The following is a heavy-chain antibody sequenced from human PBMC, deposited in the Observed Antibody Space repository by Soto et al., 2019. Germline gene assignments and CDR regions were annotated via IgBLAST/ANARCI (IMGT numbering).Heavy chain of an antibody. CDR1: GYSFTSYA. CDR3: ARDGALADDFFDY. D-gene: IGHD1-26*01. V-gene: IGHV1-3*01. Sequence: ASVKVSCKASGYSFTSYAVHWVRQAPGQRLEWMGWIKAGNGYTKYSQIFQGRITFTRDTSATTVYMELSSLRSEDTAVYYCARDGALADDFFDYWGQGTPVTLL. J-gene: IGHJ4*02. CDR2: IKAGNGYT.